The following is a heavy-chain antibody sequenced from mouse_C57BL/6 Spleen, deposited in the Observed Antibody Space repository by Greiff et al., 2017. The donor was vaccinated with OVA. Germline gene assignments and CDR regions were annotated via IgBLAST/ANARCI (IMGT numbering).Heavy chain of an antibody. Sequence: QVQLQQSGPELVKPGASVKISCKASGYAFSSSWMNWVKQRPGQGLEWIGRIYPGDGDTNYTGKFKGKATLTADKSSSTAYMQLSSLTSEDSAVYFCARRYGSPYWYFDVWGTGTTVTVSS. CDR2: IYPGDGDT. V-gene: IGHV1-82*01. J-gene: IGHJ1*03. D-gene: IGHD1-1*01. CDR1: GYAFSSSW. CDR3: ARRYGSPYWYFDV.